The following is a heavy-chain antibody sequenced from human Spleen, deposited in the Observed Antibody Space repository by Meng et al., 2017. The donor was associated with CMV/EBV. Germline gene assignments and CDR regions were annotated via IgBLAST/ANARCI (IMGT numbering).Heavy chain of an antibody. CDR3: AKGRDAYNLFDY. Sequence: CADSGFTFSSYAMSWVRQAPGKGLEWVSAIYSGGSSTYYADSVKGRFTISRDNSKNTLYLQMNSLRAEDTAVYYCAKGRDAYNLFDYWGQGTLVTVSS. V-gene: IGHV3-23*03. CDR1: GFTFSSYA. D-gene: IGHD5-24*01. J-gene: IGHJ4*02. CDR2: IYSGGSST.